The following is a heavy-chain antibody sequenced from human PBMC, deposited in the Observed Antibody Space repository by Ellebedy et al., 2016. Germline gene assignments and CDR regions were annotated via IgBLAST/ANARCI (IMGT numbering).Heavy chain of an antibody. CDR2: ISGDGSNT. CDR3: VRSYDY. V-gene: IGHV3-74*01. J-gene: IGHJ4*02. Sequence: GGSLRLXXAASGFTFISYWMHWVRQAPGKGLVWVSRISGDGSNTDYADSVKGRFTISRDNAKNTLYLQMNSLRDEDTAVYYCVRSYDYWGQGTLATVSA. CDR1: GFTFISYW.